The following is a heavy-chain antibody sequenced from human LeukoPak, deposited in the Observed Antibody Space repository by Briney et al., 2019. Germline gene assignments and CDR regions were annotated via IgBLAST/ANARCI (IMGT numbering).Heavy chain of an antibody. D-gene: IGHD1-7*01. CDR3: ARDVAGTTYYYYGMDV. V-gene: IGHV3-30-3*01. CDR2: ISYDGSNK. J-gene: IGHJ6*02. CDR1: GFTFSSHA. Sequence: GGSLRLSCAASGFTFSSHAMHWVRQAPGKGLEWVAVISYDGSNKYYADSVKGRFTISRDNSRNTLYLQMNSLRAEDTAVYYCARDVAGTTYYYYGMDVWAKGPRSPSP.